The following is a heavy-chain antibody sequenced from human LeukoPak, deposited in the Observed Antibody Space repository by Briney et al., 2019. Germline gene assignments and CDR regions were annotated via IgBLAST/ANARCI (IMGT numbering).Heavy chain of an antibody. J-gene: IGHJ4*02. CDR3: ARGEEHGSGTVHFDY. CDR1: GASIRSSHG. CDR2: IYHGRST. D-gene: IGHD3-10*01. V-gene: IGHV4-4*02. Sequence: SETLSLTCAVSGASIRSSHGWGWVRQPPRKGVEWMGEIYHGRSTNRNPSLKGRFTISVDRSNNQFSLRLTSVPAADTAVYYCARGEEHGSGTVHFDYWGQGTLVTVSS.